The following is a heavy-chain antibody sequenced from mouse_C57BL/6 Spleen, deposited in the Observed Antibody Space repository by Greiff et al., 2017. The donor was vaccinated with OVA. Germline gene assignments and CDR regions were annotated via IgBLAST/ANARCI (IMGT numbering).Heavy chain of an antibody. J-gene: IGHJ3*01. CDR2: IWSGGST. V-gene: IGHV2-2*01. Sequence: QVQLQQSGPGLVQPSQSLSITCTVSGFSLTSYGVHWVRQSPGKGLEWLGVIWSGGSTDYNAAFISRLSISKDNSKSQVFFKMNSLQADDTAIYYCARGDGGFAYWGQGTLVTVSA. CDR3: ARGDGGFAY. CDR1: GFSLTSYG. D-gene: IGHD1-1*02.